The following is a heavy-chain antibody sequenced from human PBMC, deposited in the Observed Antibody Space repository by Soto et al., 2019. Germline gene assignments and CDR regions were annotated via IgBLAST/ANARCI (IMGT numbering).Heavy chain of an antibody. CDR1: GFSLIPYW. V-gene: IGHV3-7*03. CDR3: ARGSVHFYDNSFDY. Sequence: GGSPRLSCGASGFSLIPYWMSWVRQAPGKGLEWVANINQDGSERNYVDSVRGRFTISRDNAQNSVFLQMNSLRAEDMAVYFCARGSVHFYDNSFDYWGQGT. J-gene: IGHJ4*02. CDR2: INQDGSER. D-gene: IGHD3-22*01.